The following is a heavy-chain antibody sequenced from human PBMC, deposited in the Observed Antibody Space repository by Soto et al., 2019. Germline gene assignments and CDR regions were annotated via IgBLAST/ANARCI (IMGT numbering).Heavy chain of an antibody. Sequence: GGSLRLSCAASGFTFSDYYMSWIRQAPGKGLEWVSYISSSGSTIYYADSVKGRFTISRDNAKNSLYLQMNSLRAEDTAVYYCARDRWVMTTVTTFDYWGQGTLVTVSS. CDR3: ARDRWVMTTVTTFDY. J-gene: IGHJ4*02. D-gene: IGHD4-17*01. V-gene: IGHV3-11*01. CDR2: ISSSGSTI. CDR1: GFTFSDYY.